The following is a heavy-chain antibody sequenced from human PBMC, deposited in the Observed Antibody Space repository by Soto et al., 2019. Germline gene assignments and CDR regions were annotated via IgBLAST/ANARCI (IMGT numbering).Heavy chain of an antibody. D-gene: IGHD6-19*01. V-gene: IGHV3-53*05. J-gene: IGHJ6*02. Sequence: GGSLRLSCAASGFTVSSNYMSWVRQAPGKGLKWVSVIYSGGSTYYADSVKGRFTISRDNSKNTLYLQMNSLRAEDTAVYYCAKDTQSQYSSGWYYGMDVWGQGTTVTVSS. CDR3: AKDTQSQYSSGWYYGMDV. CDR2: IYSGGST. CDR1: GFTVSSNY.